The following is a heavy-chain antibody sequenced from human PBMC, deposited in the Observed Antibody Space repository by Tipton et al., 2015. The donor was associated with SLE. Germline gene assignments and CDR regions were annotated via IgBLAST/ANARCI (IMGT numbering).Heavy chain of an antibody. D-gene: IGHD4-11*01. CDR3: ASEMTTVTYNWFDP. J-gene: IGHJ5*02. CDR1: GGSISSYS. V-gene: IGHV4-59*12. Sequence: TLSLTCTVSGGSISSYSWSWIRQPPGKGLEWIGYVSYTGSTNYNPSLKSRVTISLGTSKNQFSLKLSSVTAADTAVYYCASEMTTVTYNWFDPWGQGTLVTVSS. CDR2: VSYTGST.